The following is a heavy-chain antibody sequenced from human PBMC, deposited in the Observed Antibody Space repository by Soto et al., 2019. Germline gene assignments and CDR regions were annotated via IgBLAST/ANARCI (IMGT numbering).Heavy chain of an antibody. CDR3: AGPRTAAQVVVVPDARAYCYNYGMDV. J-gene: IGHJ6*02. V-gene: IGHV5-51*01. CDR2: IYPGDSDT. Sequence: PGESLKISCKGSGYSFTSYWIGWVRQMPGKGLEWRGIIYPGDSDTRYSPSFQGQVTISADKSISTAYLQWSSLKASDTAMYYCAGPRTAAQVVVVPDARAYCYNYGMDVWGQGXTVTVSS. CDR1: GYSFTSYW. D-gene: IGHD2-2*01.